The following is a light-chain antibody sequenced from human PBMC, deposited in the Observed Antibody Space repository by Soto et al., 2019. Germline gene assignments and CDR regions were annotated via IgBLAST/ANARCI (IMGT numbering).Light chain of an antibody. CDR2: DAS. CDR1: QDISKY. J-gene: IGKJ2*01. Sequence: DIQMTQSPSSLSAAVGDRVTFTCQASQDISKYLNWYQQKPGKAPKLLIYDASNLERGVPSRFRGSESATDFSLIVDSLQPENSPTYSCQQHVHPSSDFGQGTKGEIK. V-gene: IGKV1-33*01. CDR3: QQHVHPSSD.